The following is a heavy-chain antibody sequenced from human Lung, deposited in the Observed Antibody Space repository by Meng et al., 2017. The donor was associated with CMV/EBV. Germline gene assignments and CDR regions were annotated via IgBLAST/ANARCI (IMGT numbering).Heavy chain of an antibody. D-gene: IGHD3-10*01. CDR2: IKQDGSEK. J-gene: IGHJ4*02. V-gene: IGHV3-7*01. Sequence: GESLKISCAASGFTFSTYWMNWVRQAPGKGLEWVANIKQDGSEKYYVGSVGGRFTISRDNAKNSLYLQMNSLRAEDTAVYYCASSFEYWGQGTLVTVSS. CDR3: ASSFEY. CDR1: GFTFSTYW.